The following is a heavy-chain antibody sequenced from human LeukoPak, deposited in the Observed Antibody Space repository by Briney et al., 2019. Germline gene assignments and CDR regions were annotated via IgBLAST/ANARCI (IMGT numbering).Heavy chain of an antibody. CDR3: AKGDDILTTSILFPDY. J-gene: IGHJ4*02. CDR1: GFTFSSYA. CDR2: MSGSGGST. Sequence: PGGSLRLSCAASGFTFSSYAMSWVRQAPGKGLEWVSAMSGSGGSTFYEDSVKGRFTIYRENSKNTVYLQMESVRGEDTAVYYCAKGDDILTTSILFPDYWGQGTLVTVSS. V-gene: IGHV3-23*01. D-gene: IGHD3-9*01.